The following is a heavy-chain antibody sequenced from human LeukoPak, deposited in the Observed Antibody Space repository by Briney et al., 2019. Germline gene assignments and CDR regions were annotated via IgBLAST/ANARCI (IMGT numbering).Heavy chain of an antibody. D-gene: IGHD3-3*01. Sequence: GRSLRLSCAASGFTFSSYGMHWVRQAPGKGLEWVAVIWYDGSNKYYADSVKGRFTISRDNSKNTLYLQMNSLRAEDTAVYYCAKDQNDFWSSYYYYYYMDVWGKGTTVTVSS. V-gene: IGHV3-33*06. CDR1: GFTFSSYG. J-gene: IGHJ6*03. CDR2: IWYDGSNK. CDR3: AKDQNDFWSSYYYYYYMDV.